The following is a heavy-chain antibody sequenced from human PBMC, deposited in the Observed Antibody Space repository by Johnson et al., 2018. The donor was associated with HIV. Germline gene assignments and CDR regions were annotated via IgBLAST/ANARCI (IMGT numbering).Heavy chain of an antibody. CDR1: GFTFSSYE. Sequence: VQLVESGGGLVQPGGSLRLSCTASGFTFSSYEMNWVRQAPGKGLEWLSDITSSGSPKYYAGSVKGRFTISRDNAKNSLYLQMNGLRAEDTAVYYCTRGAYYVNAFDIWGHGTVVTVSS. CDR3: TRGAYYVNAFDI. CDR2: ITSSGSPK. D-gene: IGHD3-10*02. V-gene: IGHV3-48*03. J-gene: IGHJ3*02.